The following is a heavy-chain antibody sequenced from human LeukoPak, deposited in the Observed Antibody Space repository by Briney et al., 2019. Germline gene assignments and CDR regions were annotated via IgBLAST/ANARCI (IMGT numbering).Heavy chain of an antibody. J-gene: IGHJ4*02. CDR2: IYHSGST. CDR1: GYSISSGYY. CDR3: AGGYAPFDY. Sequence: SETLSLTCTVSGYSISSGYYWGWIRQPPGKGLEWIGSIYHSGSTYYNPPLKSRVTISVDTSKNQFSLKLSSVTAADTAVYYCAGGYAPFDYWGQGTLVTVSS. D-gene: IGHD2-2*01. V-gene: IGHV4-38-2*02.